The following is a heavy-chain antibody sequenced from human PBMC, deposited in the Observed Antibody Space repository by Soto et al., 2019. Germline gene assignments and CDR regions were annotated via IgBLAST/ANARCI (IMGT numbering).Heavy chain of an antibody. D-gene: IGHD3-16*01. CDR3: ARVPSPFDYYYAMDV. J-gene: IGHJ6*02. CDR1: GDSISSGNKY. V-gene: IGHV4-30-4*01. Sequence: SETLSLTCTVSGDSISSGNKYWSWIRQAPGKGLEWIGYIFSSGTTYYNPSLKSRLTMSLDTSQNQFSLGLASVTDADSAVYYCARVPSPFDYYYAMDVWGQGTTVTVSS. CDR2: IFSSGTT.